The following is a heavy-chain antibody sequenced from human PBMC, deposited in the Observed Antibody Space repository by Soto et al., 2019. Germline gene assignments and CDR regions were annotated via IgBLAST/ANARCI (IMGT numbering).Heavy chain of an antibody. V-gene: IGHV3-23*01. J-gene: IGHJ4*02. CDR2: ISGSDDST. CDR3: AKYYRGFLDPFDY. Sequence: GGSLRLSCAASGFTFSSYGMSWGRQAPGKGLEWVSTISGSDDSTSSADSVKGRFTISRDNSKYTLYLQMNSLRAEDTAVYYCAKYYRGFLDPFDYWGQGTLVTVSS. CDR1: GFTFSSYG. D-gene: IGHD3-3*01.